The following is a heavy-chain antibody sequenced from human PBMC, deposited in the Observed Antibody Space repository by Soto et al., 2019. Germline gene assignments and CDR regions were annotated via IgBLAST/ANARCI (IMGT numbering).Heavy chain of an antibody. CDR3: ARGRWLIDS. Sequence: SETLSLTCTVSSGAISGSYWTWIRQSPGKGLEWIGYIYYSGSTSYNPSLSSRVTMSVDTSKNQFSLRLSSVTAADTAVYYCARGRWLIDSWGRGTLVTVS. CDR2: IYYSGST. J-gene: IGHJ4*02. CDR1: SGAISGSY. D-gene: IGHD5-18*01. V-gene: IGHV4-59*01.